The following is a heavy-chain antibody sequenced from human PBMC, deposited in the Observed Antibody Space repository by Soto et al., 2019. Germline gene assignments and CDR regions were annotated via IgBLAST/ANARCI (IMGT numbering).Heavy chain of an antibody. Sequence: EVQMVQSGGGLVQPGGSLRLSCAASGFIFSNYYMMWVRQAPGKGLEWVANIKPDGSESHYVDSVKSRFTISRDNAKNSLFLKMDSLRVEDTAVYYYATRNLNWGQGTLVTVSS. V-gene: IGHV3-7*01. CDR1: GFIFSNYY. D-gene: IGHD1-7*01. CDR2: IKPDGSES. J-gene: IGHJ4*02. CDR3: ATRNLN.